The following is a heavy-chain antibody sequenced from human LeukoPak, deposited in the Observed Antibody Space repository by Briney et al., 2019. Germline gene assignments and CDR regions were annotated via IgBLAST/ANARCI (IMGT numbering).Heavy chain of an antibody. CDR2: IFPLDSDT. CDR3: ATVGTTGTRWFDP. D-gene: IGHD1-1*01. J-gene: IGHJ5*02. V-gene: IGHV5-51*01. Sequence: GECLKISCKGSAYTFSTSWIAWVRQMPGKGLEWMGIIFPLDSDTRYSPSLQGQVTISVDKSISTAYLQWSSLKTSDTAIYYCATVGTTGTRWFDPWGQGTLVTVSS. CDR1: AYTFSTSW.